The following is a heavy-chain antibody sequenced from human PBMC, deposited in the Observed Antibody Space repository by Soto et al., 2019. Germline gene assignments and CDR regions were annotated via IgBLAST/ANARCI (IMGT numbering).Heavy chain of an antibody. CDR1: GGSFSGYY. V-gene: IGHV4-34*01. D-gene: IGHD3-22*01. J-gene: IGHJ5*02. Sequence: QVQLQQWGAGLLKPSETLSLTCAVYGGSFSGYYWSWIRQPPGKGLEWIGEINHSGSTNYNPSLKPRVSIAGDTSKHQLSLKLSAGTAAGMAVYYWASGVGGDSSRYSGGSWFVTWGQGPLVTFSS. CDR3: ASGVGGDSSRYSGGSWFVT. CDR2: INHSGST.